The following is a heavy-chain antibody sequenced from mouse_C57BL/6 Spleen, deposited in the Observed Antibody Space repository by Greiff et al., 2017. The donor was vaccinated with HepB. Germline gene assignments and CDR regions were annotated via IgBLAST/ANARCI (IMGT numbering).Heavy chain of an antibody. J-gene: IGHJ2*01. CDR2: IDPSDSET. CDR1: GYTFTSYW. V-gene: IGHV1-52*01. D-gene: IGHD2-12*01. CDR3: ARGEKLDLGGY. Sequence: QVQLQQPGAELVRPGSSVKLSCKASGYTFTSYWMHWVKQRPIQGLEWIGNIDPSDSETHYNQKFKDKATLTVDKSSSTAYMQLSSLTSEDSEVYYWARGEKLDLGGYWGQGTTLTVSS.